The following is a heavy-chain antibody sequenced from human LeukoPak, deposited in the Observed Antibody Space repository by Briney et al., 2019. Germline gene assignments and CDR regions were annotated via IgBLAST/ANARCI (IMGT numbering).Heavy chain of an antibody. CDR3: ARDSAMKAAAALVFDP. J-gene: IGHJ5*02. D-gene: IGHD6-13*01. V-gene: IGHV1-18*01. CDR2: ISAHDGTR. CDR1: VYTFTNYS. Sequence: GASVKVSCKASVYTFTNYSITWVGQAPGQGRERMGWISAHDGTRNYALKHEDRVTMTTDTSTSTDYMELRSLRSDDTAVYYCARDSAMKAAAALVFDPWGQGTLVTVSS.